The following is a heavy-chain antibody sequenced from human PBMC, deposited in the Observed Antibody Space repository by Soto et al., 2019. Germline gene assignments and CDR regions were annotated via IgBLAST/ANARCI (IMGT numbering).Heavy chain of an antibody. CDR2: ICYSGST. CDR1: GGSISSYY. D-gene: IGHD6-13*01. Sequence: QVQLQESGPGLVKPSETLSLTCTVSGGSISSYYWSWIRQPPGKGLEWIGYICYSGSTNYNPSLKSRVTISVDTSKNQFSLKLSSVTAADTAVYFCARRYSSAFDIWGQGTIVTVSS. J-gene: IGHJ3*02. CDR3: ARRYSSAFDI. V-gene: IGHV4-59*08.